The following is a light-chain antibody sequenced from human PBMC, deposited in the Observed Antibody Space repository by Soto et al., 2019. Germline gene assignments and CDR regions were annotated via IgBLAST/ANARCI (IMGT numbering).Light chain of an antibody. J-gene: IGKJ1*01. CDR3: QQYHVWPKWT. CDR2: GAS. Sequence: EIVLTQSPGTLSLSPGERATLSCRASESVSISLAWYQHKPGQPPRLLIHGASTRASGIPPRFSGSGSATEFTLTISSLQSEDSAVYFCQQYHVWPKWTFGPGTKV. V-gene: IGKV3D-15*01. CDR1: ESVSIS.